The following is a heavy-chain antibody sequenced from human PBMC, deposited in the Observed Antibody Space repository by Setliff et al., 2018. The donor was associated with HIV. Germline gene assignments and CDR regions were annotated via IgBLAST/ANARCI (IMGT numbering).Heavy chain of an antibody. CDR1: GGSITTSSFY. V-gene: IGHV4-39*01. CDR2: IYYSGST. J-gene: IGHJ4*02. CDR3: ARRPSPYYYYDSSGYSGGNVDY. D-gene: IGHD3-22*01. Sequence: NPSETLSLTCTVSGGSITTSSFYWGWIRQAPGKGLEWIGDIYYSGSTHYNPSLQSRVTISVDTSKNQFSLRLSSVTAADTAVYYCARRPSPYYYYDSSGYSGGNVDYWGQGTLVTVSS.